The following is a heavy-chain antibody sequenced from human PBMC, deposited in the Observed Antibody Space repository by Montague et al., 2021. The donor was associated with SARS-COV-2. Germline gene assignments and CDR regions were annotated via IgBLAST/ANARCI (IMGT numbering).Heavy chain of an antibody. Sequence: SLRLSCAASGFIFSSYEMNWVRQAPGKGLDWISYISSSGGGSTKHYTDSVKGRSTISRDNAKNSLYLQMNSLRVEDTAIYYCARDRDWDDWCGMDVWGQGTTVTVSS. CDR3: ARDRDWDDWCGMDV. D-gene: IGHD2-21*01. V-gene: IGHV3-48*03. CDR2: ISSSGGGSTK. J-gene: IGHJ6*02. CDR1: GFIFSSYE.